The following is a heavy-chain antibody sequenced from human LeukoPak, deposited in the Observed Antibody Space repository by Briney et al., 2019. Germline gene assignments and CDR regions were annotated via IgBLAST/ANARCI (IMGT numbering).Heavy chain of an antibody. J-gene: IGHJ3*02. D-gene: IGHD5-12*01. CDR1: GDSVSSNNAA. V-gene: IGHV6-1*01. CDR2: TYYRPKWYY. CDR3: AREDRLSFDI. Sequence: SQTLSLTCAISGDSVSSNNAAWHWIRQSPSRGLEWLGRTYYRPKWYYDYAVSVKSRVTINPDTSKNHFSLQLNSVAPEDTAVYFCAREDRLSFDIWGQGTMVTVSS.